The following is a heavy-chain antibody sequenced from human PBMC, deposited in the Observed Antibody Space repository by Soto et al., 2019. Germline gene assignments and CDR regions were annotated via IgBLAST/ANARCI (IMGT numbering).Heavy chain of an antibody. J-gene: IGHJ4*02. CDR3: ARGGGLRCSGGSCYVFDY. D-gene: IGHD2-15*01. CDR1: GYTFTGYY. Sequence: GASVKVSCKASGYTFTGYYMHRVRQAPGQGLEWMGWINPNSGGTNYAQKFQGWVTMTRDTSISTAYMELSRLRSDDTAVYYCARGGGLRCSGGSCYVFDYWGQGTLVTVS. CDR2: INPNSGGT. V-gene: IGHV1-2*04.